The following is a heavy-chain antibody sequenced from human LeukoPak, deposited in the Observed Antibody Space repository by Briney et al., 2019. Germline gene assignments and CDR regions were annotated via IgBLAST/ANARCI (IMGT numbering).Heavy chain of an antibody. V-gene: IGHV3-7*04. D-gene: IGHD3-22*01. Sequence: GGSLRLSCAASGFTFSSYWMSWVRQAPGKGLEWVANINQDGSEKYYVDSVKGRFTISRDNAKNSLYLQMNSLRAEDTAVYYCVRPYYYESSGYLGYWSQGTLVTVSS. CDR1: GFTFSSYW. CDR2: INQDGSEK. CDR3: VRPYYYESSGYLGY. J-gene: IGHJ4*02.